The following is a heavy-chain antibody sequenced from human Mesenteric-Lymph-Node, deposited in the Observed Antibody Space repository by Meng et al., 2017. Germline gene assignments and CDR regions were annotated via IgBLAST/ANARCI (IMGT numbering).Heavy chain of an antibody. CDR3: ARGLSSQCFNP. V-gene: IGHV3-30*01. Sequence: GPRVECGGGVVQPGRSLRLSCAASGFTFSSYAMHWVRQAPGKGLEWVAVISYDGSNKYYADSVKGRFTISRDNSKNTLYLQMNSLRAEDTAVYYCARGLSSQCFNPWGQGTLVTVSS. CDR1: GFTFSSYA. CDR2: ISYDGSNK. D-gene: IGHD2-2*01. J-gene: IGHJ5*02.